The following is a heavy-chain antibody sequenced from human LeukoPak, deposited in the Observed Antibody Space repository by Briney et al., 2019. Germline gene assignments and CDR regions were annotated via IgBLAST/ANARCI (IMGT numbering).Heavy chain of an antibody. Sequence: GSSVKVSCKASGGTFSSYAISWVRQAPGQGLEWMGRIIPIFGIANYAQKFQGRVTITADKSTSTAYMELSSLRSEDTAVYYCARVSCSSTSCLLRKPYNWFDPWGQGTLVTVSS. CDR2: IIPIFGIA. J-gene: IGHJ5*02. CDR1: GGTFSSYA. D-gene: IGHD2-2*01. CDR3: ARVSCSSTSCLLRKPYNWFDP. V-gene: IGHV1-69*04.